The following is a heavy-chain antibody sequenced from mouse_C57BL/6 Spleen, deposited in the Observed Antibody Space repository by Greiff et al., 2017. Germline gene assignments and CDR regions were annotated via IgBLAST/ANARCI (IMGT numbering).Heavy chain of an antibody. D-gene: IGHD2-4*01. Sequence: VQLKQSGPELVKPGASVKISCKASGYSFTGYYMNWVKQSPEKSLEWIGEINPSTGGTTYNQKFQAQATLTVDKSSSTAYMQLKSLTSEDSEVYYCARGDDYDGDWYFDVWGTGTTVTVSS. CDR2: INPSTGGT. CDR1: GYSFTGYY. V-gene: IGHV1-42*01. CDR3: ARGDDYDGDWYFDV. J-gene: IGHJ1*03.